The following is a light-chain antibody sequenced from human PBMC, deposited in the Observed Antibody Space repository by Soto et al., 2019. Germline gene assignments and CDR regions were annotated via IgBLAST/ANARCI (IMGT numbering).Light chain of an antibody. J-gene: IGKJ1*01. Sequence: AIRMTQSPSSFSASTGDRVTITCRASQGISSYLAWYQQKPGKAPKLLIYAASTLQSGVPSRFSGSGSGTDFTLTISCLQSEDFATYYCQQYYSYPQTLGQGTKV. CDR2: AAS. CDR1: QGISSY. CDR3: QQYYSYPQT. V-gene: IGKV1-8*01.